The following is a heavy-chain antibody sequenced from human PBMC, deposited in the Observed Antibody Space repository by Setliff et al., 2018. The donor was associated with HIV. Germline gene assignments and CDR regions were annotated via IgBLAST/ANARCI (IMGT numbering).Heavy chain of an antibody. D-gene: IGHD3-22*01. Sequence: KTSETLSLTCTVSGGSISSSSYYWGWIRQPPGKGLEWIGNIYYSGSTYYNPSLKSRVTISVDTSENQFSLRLNSVTAADTAVYYCARYRYYYDSSGYGRWFDPWGQGTLVTV. CDR3: ARYRYYYDSSGYGRWFDP. CDR2: IYYSGST. J-gene: IGHJ5*02. V-gene: IGHV4-39*01. CDR1: GGSISSSSYY.